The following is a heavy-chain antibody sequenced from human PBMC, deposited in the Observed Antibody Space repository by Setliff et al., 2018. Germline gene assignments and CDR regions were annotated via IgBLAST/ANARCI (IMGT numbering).Heavy chain of an antibody. CDR1: GFSFSRYE. CDR3: FGAGTCSY. D-gene: IGHD3-10*01. V-gene: IGHV3-48*03. Sequence: PGGSLRLSCAASGFSFSRYEMIWVRQAPGKGLEWVSYINAWGTSKYYADSVKGRFTISRDNAKNSLSLQMNNLRTEDTAVYYCFGAGTCSYWGQGTLVTVSS. CDR2: INAWGTSK. J-gene: IGHJ4*02.